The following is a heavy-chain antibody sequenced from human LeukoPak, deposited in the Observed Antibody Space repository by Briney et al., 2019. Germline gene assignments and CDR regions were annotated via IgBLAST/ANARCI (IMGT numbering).Heavy chain of an antibody. CDR3: ASSGSYYGGY. CDR1: GFTFSSYS. CDR2: ITASGTAM. D-gene: IGHD1-26*01. Sequence: GGSLRLSCAASGFTFSSYSMNWVRQAPGKGLEWVSHITASGTAMFYADSVKGRFTISRDNAKNSLYLQMNSLRDEDTAVYYCASSGSYYGGYWGQGTLVTVSS. V-gene: IGHV3-48*02. J-gene: IGHJ4*02.